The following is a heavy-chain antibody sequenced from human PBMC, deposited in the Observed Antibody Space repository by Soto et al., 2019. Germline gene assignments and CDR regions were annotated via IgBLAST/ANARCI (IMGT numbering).Heavy chain of an antibody. Sequence: PGGSLRLSCAASGFTFSTYAMNWVRQAPGKGLEWVSAISGGGGSTYYADSVKGRVTISRDNSKNTLYLQMNSLRAEDTAVYYCAKVSLGALTFTDYYYYGLDVWGPGTTVTVSS. CDR2: ISGGGGST. CDR1: GFTFSTYA. V-gene: IGHV3-23*01. CDR3: AKVSLGALTFTDYYYYGLDV. J-gene: IGHJ6*02. D-gene: IGHD1-26*01.